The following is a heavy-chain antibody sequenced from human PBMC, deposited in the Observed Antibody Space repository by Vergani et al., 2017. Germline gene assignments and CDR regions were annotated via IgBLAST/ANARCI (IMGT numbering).Heavy chain of an antibody. Sequence: EVQLVESGGGLVQPGGSLRLSCAASGFTFSSYWMSWVRQAPGKGLEWVANIKQDGSENYYVDSVKGRFTISRDNAKNSLYLQMNSLRAEDTAVYYCARDISPGYCSSTSCQMWFDPWGQGTLVTVSS. D-gene: IGHD2-2*01. CDR2: IKQDGSEN. CDR1: GFTFSSYW. J-gene: IGHJ5*02. V-gene: IGHV3-7*01. CDR3: ARDISPGYCSSTSCQMWFDP.